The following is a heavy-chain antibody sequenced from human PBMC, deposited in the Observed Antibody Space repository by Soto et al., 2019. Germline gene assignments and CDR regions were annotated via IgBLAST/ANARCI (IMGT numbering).Heavy chain of an antibody. CDR1: GGSLSDSF. Sequence: PSETLSLTCTVSGGSLSDSFWNWIRQPPGKGLEWIGEIHHSGISNYNPYLKSRINMTIDTSKNQFSLKMTSVTAADTAVYYCAVTGTYNWFDPGGQGTLVTVS. CDR3: AVTGTYNWFDP. J-gene: IGHJ5*02. V-gene: IGHV4-34*01. D-gene: IGHD7-27*01. CDR2: IHHSGIS.